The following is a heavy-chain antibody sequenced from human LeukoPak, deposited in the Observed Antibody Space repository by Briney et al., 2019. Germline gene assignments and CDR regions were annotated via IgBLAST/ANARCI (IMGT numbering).Heavy chain of an antibody. D-gene: IGHD4-17*01. CDR3: AREGGVTTHLVVAFDI. Sequence: ASVKVSCKASGYTFTSYGISWVRQAPGQGLEWMGWISAYNGNTNYAQKLQGRVTMTTDTSTSTAYMELRSLRSDDTAVYYCAREGGVTTHLVVAFDIWGQGTMVTVSS. V-gene: IGHV1-18*01. CDR1: GYTFTSYG. J-gene: IGHJ3*02. CDR2: ISAYNGNT.